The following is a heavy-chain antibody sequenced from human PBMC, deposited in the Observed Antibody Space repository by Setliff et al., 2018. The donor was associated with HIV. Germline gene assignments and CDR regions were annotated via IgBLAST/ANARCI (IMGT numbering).Heavy chain of an antibody. D-gene: IGHD6-25*01. Sequence: PGESLKISCEGSGYSFISYWIGWVRQMPGKGLEWMGVIYPGDSDTRYNPSFQGQVAISADKSTSTAYLQWSSLKASDTAMYYCARRLYSSEAFDPWGQGTLVTVSS. CDR2: IYPGDSDT. V-gene: IGHV5-51*01. J-gene: IGHJ5*02. CDR1: GYSFISYW. CDR3: ARRLYSSEAFDP.